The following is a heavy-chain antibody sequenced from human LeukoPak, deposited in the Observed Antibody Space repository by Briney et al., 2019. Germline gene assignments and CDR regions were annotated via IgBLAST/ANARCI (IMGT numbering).Heavy chain of an antibody. CDR1: GYTFTGSY. D-gene: IGHD3-3*01. CDR2: INTNSGGT. CDR3: ATYGLWSGHSVYDALDV. V-gene: IGHV1-2*02. J-gene: IGHJ3*01. Sequence: ASVKVSCKASGYTFTGSYMNWVRQAPGQGLEWMGWINTNSGGTHYAQKFQGRVTMTRDTSISTTYMELRMLRYDDTAVYYCATYGLWSGHSVYDALDVWSQGTMVTVSS.